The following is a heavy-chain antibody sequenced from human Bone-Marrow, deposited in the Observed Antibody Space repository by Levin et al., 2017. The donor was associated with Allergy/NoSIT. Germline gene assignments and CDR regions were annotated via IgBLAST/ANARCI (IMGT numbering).Heavy chain of an antibody. Sequence: RPGGSLRLSCAASGFTFSSYAMTWVRQAPGKGLEWVSTLSSSGGATYFADTVKGRFTISRDNSKNTLYLQMNSLRAEDTAVYYCAKVRTIQQWSPYYYYGMDVWGQGTTVTVSS. V-gene: IGHV3-23*01. D-gene: IGHD5-18*01. CDR2: LSSSGGAT. CDR3: AKVRTIQQWSPYYYYGMDV. CDR1: GFTFSSYA. J-gene: IGHJ6*02.